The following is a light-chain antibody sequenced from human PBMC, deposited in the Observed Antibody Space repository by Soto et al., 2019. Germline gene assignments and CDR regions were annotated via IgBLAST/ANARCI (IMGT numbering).Light chain of an antibody. CDR1: TGAVTGGHY. CDR3: LLSYSGARYWV. CDR2: DTS. V-gene: IGLV7-46*01. Sequence: QAVVTQEPSLTVSPGRTVTLTCGSSTGAVTGGHYSYWFQQKPGQAPRTLIYDTSNKHSWTPDRFSGSLLGGKAALTLSGAQPEDEADYYCLLSYSGARYWVFGGGTKLTVL. J-gene: IGLJ3*02.